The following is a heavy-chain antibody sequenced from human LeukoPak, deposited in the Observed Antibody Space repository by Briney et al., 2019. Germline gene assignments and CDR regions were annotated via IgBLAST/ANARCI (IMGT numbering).Heavy chain of an antibody. D-gene: IGHD2-15*01. CDR2: LSGSGGST. CDR1: GFTFSTYV. Sequence: GGSLRLSCAASGFTFSTYVMTWVRQAPGKGLEWVSALSGSGGSTFYADSVKGRFTISRDNSNNTLYLQMNSLRAEDTAVYYCAKGRTPNYWGQGTLVTVSS. V-gene: IGHV3-23*01. J-gene: IGHJ4*02. CDR3: AKGRTPNY.